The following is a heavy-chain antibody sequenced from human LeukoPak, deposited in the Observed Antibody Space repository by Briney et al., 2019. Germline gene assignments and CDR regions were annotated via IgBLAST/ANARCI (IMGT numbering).Heavy chain of an antibody. CDR3: ARDQKDIVVVPAALS. CDR2: ISGSGGST. D-gene: IGHD2-2*01. V-gene: IGHV3-23*01. Sequence: GGTLRLSCAASGFTFSSYGMSWVRQAPGKGLEWVSAISGSGGSTYYADSVKGRFTISRGNSKNTLYLQMNSLRAEDTAVYYCARDQKDIVVVPAALSWGQGTLVTVSS. J-gene: IGHJ5*02. CDR1: GFTFSSYG.